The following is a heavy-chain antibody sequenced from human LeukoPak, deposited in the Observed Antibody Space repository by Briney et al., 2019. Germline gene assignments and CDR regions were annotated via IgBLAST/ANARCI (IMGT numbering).Heavy chain of an antibody. J-gene: IGHJ3*02. V-gene: IGHV4-39*01. CDR1: GGSISGSSYY. CDR3: AGYYGPDAFDI. Sequence: SETLSLTCTVSGGSISGSSYYWGWIRQPPGKGLEWIGSIYYSGSTYYNPSLKSRVTISVDTSKNQFSLKLSSVTAADTAVYYCAGYYGPDAFDIWGQGTMVTVSS. CDR2: IYYSGST. D-gene: IGHD2/OR15-2a*01.